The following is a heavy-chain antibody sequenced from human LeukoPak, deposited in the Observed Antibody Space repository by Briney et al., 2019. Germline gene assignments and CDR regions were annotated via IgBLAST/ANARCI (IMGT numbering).Heavy chain of an antibody. J-gene: IGHJ4*02. CDR1: GGSISSISYY. D-gene: IGHD6-19*01. CDR3: AAPGIAVAGAHPFDY. V-gene: IGHV4-39*01. CDR2: IYYTGST. Sequence: ASETLSLTCTISGGSISSISYYWGWIRQPPGKGLEWIGSIYYTGSTYYNPSLKSRVTVSVDTSKNQFSLNLRSVTAADTAVYYCAAPGIAVAGAHPFDYWGQGTLVTVSS.